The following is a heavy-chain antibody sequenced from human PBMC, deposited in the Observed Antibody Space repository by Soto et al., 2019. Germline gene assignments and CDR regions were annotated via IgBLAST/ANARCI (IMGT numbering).Heavy chain of an antibody. CDR3: AKGGNYYGSGSYYNFDY. CDR1: GFTFSSYA. CDR2: ISGSGGST. J-gene: IGHJ4*02. D-gene: IGHD3-10*01. Sequence: GGSLRLSCAASGFTFSSYAMSWVRQAPGKGLEWVSAISGSGGSTYYADSVKGRFTISRDNSKNTLYLQMNSLRAEDTAVYYCAKGGNYYGSGSYYNFDYWGQGTLVTVSS. V-gene: IGHV3-23*01.